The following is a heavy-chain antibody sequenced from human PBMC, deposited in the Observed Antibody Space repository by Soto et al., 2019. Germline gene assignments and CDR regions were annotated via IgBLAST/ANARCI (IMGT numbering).Heavy chain of an antibody. J-gene: IGHJ6*02. CDR3: ARALIQLWPHYYYGMDV. CDR2: IYYSGTT. Sequence: SETLSLTCTVSGGSISSGDYYWSWIRQPPGKGLEWIGYIYYSGTTYYNPSLKNRVTISVDTSKNQFSLKVSSVTAADTAVYYCARALIQLWPHYYYGMDVWGQGTTVTVSS. CDR1: GGSISSGDYY. D-gene: IGHD5-18*01. V-gene: IGHV4-30-4*01.